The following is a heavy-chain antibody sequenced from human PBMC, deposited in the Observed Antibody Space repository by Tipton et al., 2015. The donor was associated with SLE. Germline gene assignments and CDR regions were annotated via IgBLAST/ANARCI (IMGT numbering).Heavy chain of an antibody. CDR1: GGSISSYY. J-gene: IGHJ4*02. D-gene: IGHD1-26*01. Sequence: TLSLTCTVSGGSISSYYWSWIRQPPGKGLEWIGYIYYSGSTYYNPSLKSRVTISVDTSKNQFSLKLSSVTAADTAVYYCARCSRSFPFDYWGQGTLVTVSS. CDR3: ARCSRSFPFDY. V-gene: IGHV4-59*01. CDR2: IYYSGST.